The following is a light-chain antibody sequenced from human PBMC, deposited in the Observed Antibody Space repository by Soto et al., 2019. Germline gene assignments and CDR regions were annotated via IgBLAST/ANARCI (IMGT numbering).Light chain of an antibody. CDR1: NSDVGGYNY. Sequence: VLTQPPSASGSPGQSVSISCTGTNSDVGGYNYVSWYQQHPGKAPKLMIYGVSKRPSGVPDRFSGSKSGNTASLTVSGLQAEDEADYYCSSYAGSSSFDVFGTGTKVTVL. V-gene: IGLV2-8*01. CDR2: GVS. CDR3: SSYAGSSSFDV. J-gene: IGLJ1*01.